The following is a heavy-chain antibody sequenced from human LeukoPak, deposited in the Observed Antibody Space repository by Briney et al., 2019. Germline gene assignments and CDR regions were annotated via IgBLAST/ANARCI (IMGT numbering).Heavy chain of an antibody. V-gene: IGHV4-34*01. J-gene: IGHJ4*02. CDR1: GGSFSGYY. CDR2: INHSGST. Sequence: SETLSLTCAVYGGSFSGYYWSWIRQPPGKGLEWIGEINHSGSTNYNPSLKSRVTISEDTSKNQFSLKLSSVTAADTAVYYCARAPLLYCSSTSCPPADYWGQGTLVTVSS. CDR3: ARAPLLYCSSTSCPPADY. D-gene: IGHD2-2*01.